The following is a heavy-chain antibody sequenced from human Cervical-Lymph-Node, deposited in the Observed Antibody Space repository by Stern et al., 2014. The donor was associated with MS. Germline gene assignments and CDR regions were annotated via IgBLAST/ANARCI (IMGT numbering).Heavy chain of an antibody. CDR2: IIPIFGTS. Sequence: QLVQSGADVKKPGSSVKVSCKSSGDTFSNYVINWVRQAPGQGLEWMGGIIPIFGTSNYAQKFQGRVTFTADMSTATAYMDLTSLKSDDTATYYCARARDSGITTVTALTFWGQGTLVTVSS. CDR1: GDTFSNYV. V-gene: IGHV1-69*06. CDR3: ARARDSGITTVTALTF. J-gene: IGHJ4*02. D-gene: IGHD4-17*01.